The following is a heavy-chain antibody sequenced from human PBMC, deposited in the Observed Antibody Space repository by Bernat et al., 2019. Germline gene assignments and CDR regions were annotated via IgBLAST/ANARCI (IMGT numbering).Heavy chain of an antibody. D-gene: IGHD3-3*01. CDR1: GGSISSSSYY. J-gene: IGHJ3*02. CDR3: ARQGARITIFGVVIMGAFDI. Sequence: QLQLQESGPGLVKPSETLSLTCTVSGGSISSSSYYWGWFRQPPGKGLEWIGSIYYSGSTYYNPSLKSRVTISVDTSKNQFSLKLSSVTAADTAVYYCARQGARITIFGVVIMGAFDIWGQGTMVTVSS. V-gene: IGHV4-39*01. CDR2: IYYSGST.